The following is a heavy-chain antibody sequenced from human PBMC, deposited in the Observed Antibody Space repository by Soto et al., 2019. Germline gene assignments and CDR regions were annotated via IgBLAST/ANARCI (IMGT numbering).Heavy chain of an antibody. CDR1: GFTFSSYG. CDR2: IWYDGSNK. J-gene: IGHJ4*02. Sequence: QVQLVESGGGVVQPGRSLRLSCAASGFTFSSYGMHWVRQAPGKGLERVAVIWYDGSNKYYADSVKGRLTISRDNSKHTLYLQMNRLRAEDTAVYYCARDYRTFGGVIARRYWGQGTLVTVSS. CDR3: ARDYRTFGGVIARRY. D-gene: IGHD3-16*02. V-gene: IGHV3-33*01.